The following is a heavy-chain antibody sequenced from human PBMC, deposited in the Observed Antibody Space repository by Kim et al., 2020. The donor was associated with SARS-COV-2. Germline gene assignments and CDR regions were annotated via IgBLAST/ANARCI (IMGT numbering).Heavy chain of an antibody. J-gene: IGHJ6*02. Sequence: SRVTISVDTSKNQFSLKLSSMTAADTAVYYCARMGSVDIVATYVGGMDVWGQGTTVTVSS. V-gene: IGHV4-34*01. D-gene: IGHD5-12*01. CDR3: ARMGSVDIVATYVGGMDV.